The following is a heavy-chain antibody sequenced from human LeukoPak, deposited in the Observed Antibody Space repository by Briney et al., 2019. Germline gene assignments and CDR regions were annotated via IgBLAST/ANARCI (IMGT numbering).Heavy chain of an antibody. CDR3: ARVMTTSLRSFDY. J-gene: IGHJ4*02. CDR2: INWNGGSP. Sequence: GGSLRLSCVASGFTFDDYSMTWVRQAPGQGLEWVSFINWNGGSPGYADPVRGRFTISRDNAKNSLYLQMNSLRAEDTALYYCARVMTTSLRSFDYWGQGTLVTVSS. CDR1: GFTFDDYS. V-gene: IGHV3-20*04. D-gene: IGHD4-11*01.